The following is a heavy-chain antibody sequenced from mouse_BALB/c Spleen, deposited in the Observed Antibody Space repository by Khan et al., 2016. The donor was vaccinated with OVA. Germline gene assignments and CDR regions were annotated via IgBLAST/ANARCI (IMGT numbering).Heavy chain of an antibody. CDR2: IAPANGNT. Sequence: VQLQQSGAELVKPGASVKLSCTASGFNIKDTYLHWVKQRPEQGLEWIGRIAPANGNTKYDPKFQGKATITADTSSNTSYLQLNSLTSADTAVYYGAQHANDPRGFEVWGAGTTVTGS. CDR1: GFNIKDTY. J-gene: IGHJ1*01. CDR3: AQHANDPRGFEV. V-gene: IGHV14-3*02.